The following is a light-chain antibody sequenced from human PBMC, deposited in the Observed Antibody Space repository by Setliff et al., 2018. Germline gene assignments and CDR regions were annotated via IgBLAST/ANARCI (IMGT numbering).Light chain of an antibody. J-gene: IGLJ3*02. V-gene: IGLV2-14*03. CDR2: DVG. CDR1: SSDVGDYNY. CDR3: SSYTSKTTLM. Sequence: QSVLTQPASVSGSPGQSITISCTVTSSDVGDYNYVSWYQQHPGKVPKLMIYDVGKRPSGVSDRFSGSKAGNTASLTISGLQAEDEADYYCSSYTSKTTLMFGGGTKVTVL.